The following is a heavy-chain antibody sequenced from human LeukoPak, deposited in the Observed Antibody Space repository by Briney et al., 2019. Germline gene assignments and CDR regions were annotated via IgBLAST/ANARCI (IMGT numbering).Heavy chain of an antibody. J-gene: IGHJ4*02. CDR3: ARDSNSSSSEPDY. CDR1: GYTFTGYY. Sequence: ASVKVSCKASGYTFTGYYIHWMRQAPGLGPEWMGWINPNSGSTYCPQNFQGRITMIRDTSITTAYMELISLTSDDTAVYYCARDSNSSSSEPDYWGQGTLVTVSS. CDR2: INPNSGST. V-gene: IGHV1-2*02. D-gene: IGHD6-6*01.